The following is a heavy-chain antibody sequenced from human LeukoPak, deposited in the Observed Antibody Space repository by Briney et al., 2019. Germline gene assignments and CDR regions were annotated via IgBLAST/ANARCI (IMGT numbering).Heavy chain of an antibody. V-gene: IGHV3-53*01. CDR3: ASSGIAAAGIDY. CDR1: GFTVSSNY. Sequence: GGSLRLSCAASGFTVSSNYMSWVRQAPGKGLEWVSVIYSGGSTYYADSVKGRFTISRDNSKNTLYLQMNSLRAEDTAVYYCASSGIAAAGIDYWGQGTLVTVSS. CDR2: IYSGGST. J-gene: IGHJ4*02. D-gene: IGHD6-13*01.